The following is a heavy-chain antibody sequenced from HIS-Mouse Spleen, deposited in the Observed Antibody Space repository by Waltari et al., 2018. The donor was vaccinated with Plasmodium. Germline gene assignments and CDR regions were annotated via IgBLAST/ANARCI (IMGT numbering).Heavy chain of an antibody. CDR2: IKQDGSEK. CDR1: GFTFCSYW. Sequence: EVQLVESGGGLVQPGGSLRLSCAAPGFTFCSYWMSGVRQAPGKGLEWVANIKQDGSEKYYVDSVKGRFTISRDNAKNSLYLQMNSLRAEDTAVYYCASSWYWYFDLWGRGTLVTVSS. J-gene: IGHJ2*01. V-gene: IGHV3-7*01. CDR3: ASSWYWYFDL. D-gene: IGHD6-13*01.